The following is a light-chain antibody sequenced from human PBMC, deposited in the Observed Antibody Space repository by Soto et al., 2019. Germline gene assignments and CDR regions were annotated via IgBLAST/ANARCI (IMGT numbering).Light chain of an antibody. CDR1: QGVSNF. CDR3: QQLNSYPLT. V-gene: IGKV1-9*01. J-gene: IGKJ4*01. Sequence: DVPLTQSPSFLSASVGDRVTITCRASQGVSNFLAWYQQKPGKAPKLLIYAASTLQSGVPSRFSGSGSGTEFTLTISSLQPDDYATYSCQQLNSYPLTFRGGTKVEI. CDR2: AAS.